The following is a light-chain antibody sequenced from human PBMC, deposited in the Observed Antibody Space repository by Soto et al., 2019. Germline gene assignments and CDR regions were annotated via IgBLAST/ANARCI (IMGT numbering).Light chain of an antibody. Sequence: VQMTQSPSSLSASVGDRVTITCRASQDVYTFLAWYRQRPGRAPALLIYYASTLQAGVPSRFSGDGFGTHFILTISSLQPEDVATYYCQHYNKAPWTFGQGTKV. CDR1: QDVYTF. J-gene: IGKJ1*01. CDR3: QHYNKAPWT. V-gene: IGKV1-27*01. CDR2: YAS.